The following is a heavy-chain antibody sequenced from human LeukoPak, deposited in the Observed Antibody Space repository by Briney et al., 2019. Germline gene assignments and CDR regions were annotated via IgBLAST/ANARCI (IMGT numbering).Heavy chain of an antibody. CDR3: VREGNEVLTKNFDH. D-gene: IGHD4-23*01. J-gene: IGHJ4*02. CDR2: ISPDNEFT. Sequence: ASVQVSCKASGFTFTGHYIHWVRPAPGQGLEWIGYISPDNEFTSSPQKFQGRVTMTRDTSMSTAYMELSSLTSDDTAMYYCVREGNEVLTKNFDHWGQGALVTVSS. CDR1: GFTFTGHY. V-gene: IGHV1-2*02.